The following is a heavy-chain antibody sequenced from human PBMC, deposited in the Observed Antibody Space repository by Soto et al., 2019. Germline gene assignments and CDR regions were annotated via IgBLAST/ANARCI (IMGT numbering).Heavy chain of an antibody. D-gene: IGHD2-2*01. J-gene: IGHJ5*02. CDR3: AGDPPHMPGRQFDP. Sequence: GGSLRLSCTASGFTFSSYAMNWVRQAPGKGLEWVSSISGSSGSTYYADSVKGRSSISRDNSKNTLYLQISSLRAEDTALYYCAGDPPHMPGRQFDPWGQGTLVTVSS. CDR1: GFTFSSYA. V-gene: IGHV3-23*01. CDR2: ISGSSGST.